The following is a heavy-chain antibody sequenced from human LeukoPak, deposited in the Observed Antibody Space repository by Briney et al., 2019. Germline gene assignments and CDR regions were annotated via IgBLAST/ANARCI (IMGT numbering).Heavy chain of an antibody. Sequence: PSETLSLTCAVYGGSFNGYYWNWIRQPPGKGLEWIGEINHSGSTNYNPSLKSRVTISVDTSKNQFSLKLSSVTAADTAVYYCARLPDYYSRHGAPGWGQGTLVTVSS. D-gene: IGHD3-10*01. V-gene: IGHV4-34*01. CDR1: GGSFNGYY. CDR3: ARLPDYYSRHGAPG. J-gene: IGHJ4*02. CDR2: INHSGST.